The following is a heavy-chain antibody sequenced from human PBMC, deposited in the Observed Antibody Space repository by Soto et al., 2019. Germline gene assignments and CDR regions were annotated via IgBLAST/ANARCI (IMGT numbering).Heavy chain of an antibody. Sequence: QVQLVQSGAEVKKPGASVKVSCKASGYTFTTYAISWVRQAPGQGLEWMGWISTYSGNTDYAQNLQGRVTMTTDTSANTDYMELRSLRSDDTAVYYCARDRLHTSSSITFDYWGQGALVTVSS. CDR1: GYTFTTYA. CDR2: ISTYSGNT. J-gene: IGHJ4*02. CDR3: ARDRLHTSSSITFDY. V-gene: IGHV1-18*01. D-gene: IGHD6-6*01.